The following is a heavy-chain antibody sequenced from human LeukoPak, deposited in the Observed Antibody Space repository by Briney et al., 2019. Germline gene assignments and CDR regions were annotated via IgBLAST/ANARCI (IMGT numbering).Heavy chain of an antibody. CDR3: TRDNHIPVV. J-gene: IGHJ1*01. D-gene: IGHD4-23*01. Sequence: GGSLRLSCTASGFTFGDCAMSWVRQAPGKGLEWLAFIAHKAYGGTTEYAASVKGRFTISRDDSKSIAYLQMNSLIPEDTAVYYCTRDNHIPVVWGQGTLVTVSS. CDR2: IAHKAYGGTT. CDR1: GFTFGDCA. V-gene: IGHV3-49*04.